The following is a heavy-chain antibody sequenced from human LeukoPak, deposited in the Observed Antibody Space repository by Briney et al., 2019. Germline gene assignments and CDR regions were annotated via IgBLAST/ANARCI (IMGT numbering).Heavy chain of an antibody. CDR1: GYTFTGYY. J-gene: IGHJ4*02. V-gene: IGHV1-2*02. Sequence: ASVKVSCKASGYTFTGYYMHWVRQAPGQGLEWMGWINPNNGGTNYAQKFQGRVTMTRDTSISTAYMELSRLRSDDTAVYYCASVRLGIAARPYYFDYWGQGTLVTVSS. CDR3: ASVRLGIAARPYYFDY. D-gene: IGHD6-6*01. CDR2: INPNNGGT.